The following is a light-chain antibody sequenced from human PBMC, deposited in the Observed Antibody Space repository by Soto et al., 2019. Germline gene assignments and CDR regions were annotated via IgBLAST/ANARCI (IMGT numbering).Light chain of an antibody. CDR1: QSISIY. V-gene: IGKV3-11*01. CDR3: QQPSTWPPEIT. Sequence: EIVLTQSPATLSLSPGERATLSCRAIQSISIYLAWYQQKPGQAPRLLIYDVFNRATGIPARFSGSGSGTDFTLTTSSLEPEDLAVYSCQQPSTWPPEITSGEGTRLEIK. CDR2: DVF. J-gene: IGKJ5*01.